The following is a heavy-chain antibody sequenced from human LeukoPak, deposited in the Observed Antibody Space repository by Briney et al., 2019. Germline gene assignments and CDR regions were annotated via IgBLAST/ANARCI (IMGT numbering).Heavy chain of an antibody. V-gene: IGHV3-30*18. D-gene: IGHD5-18*01. CDR1: GFTFGDYA. J-gene: IGHJ4*02. Sequence: GGSLRLSCTASGFTFGDYAMSWVRQAPGKGLEWVAVISYDGSNKYYADSVKGRFTISRDNSKNTLYLQMNSLRAEDTAVYYCAKSIYGGGGYSYGFDYWGQGTLVTVSS. CDR2: ISYDGSNK. CDR3: AKSIYGGGGYSYGFDY.